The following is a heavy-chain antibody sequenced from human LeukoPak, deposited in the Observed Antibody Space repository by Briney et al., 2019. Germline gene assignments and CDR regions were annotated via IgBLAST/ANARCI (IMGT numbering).Heavy chain of an antibody. CDR3: TSYRLLSDFDY. J-gene: IGHJ4*02. V-gene: IGHV3-15*01. CDR1: GFTFSNAW. D-gene: IGHD2-2*01. Sequence: PGGSLRLSCAASGFTFSNAWMSWVRQAPGKGLDWVGRIKSKTDGGATDYAAPVKGRFTISRDDSKNRLYLQMNSLKTEDTAVYYCTSYRLLSDFDYWGQGTLVTVSS. CDR2: IKSKTDGGAT.